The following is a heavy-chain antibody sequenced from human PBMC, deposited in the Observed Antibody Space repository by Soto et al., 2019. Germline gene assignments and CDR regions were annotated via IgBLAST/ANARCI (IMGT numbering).Heavy chain of an antibody. CDR1: GGYISSGDYY. CDR2: IYYSGST. D-gene: IGHD1-26*01. CDR3: ARGEVGGNWFDP. Sequence: QVQRQESGPGLVKPSQTLSLTWTVSGGYISSGDYYWSWIRQPPGKGLEWIEYIYYSGSTYYNPSLKSRVTISVDTSKNQFSLKLSSVTAADTAVYYCARGEVGGNWFDPWGQGTLVTVSS. V-gene: IGHV4-30-4*01. J-gene: IGHJ5*02.